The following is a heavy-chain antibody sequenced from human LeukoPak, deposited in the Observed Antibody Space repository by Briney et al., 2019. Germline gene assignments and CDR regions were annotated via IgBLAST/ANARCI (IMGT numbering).Heavy chain of an antibody. J-gene: IGHJ3*02. V-gene: IGHV3-23*01. CDR3: AEGPDRQLGRPQGAFDI. CDR2: ISGSGGST. Sequence: PGGSLRLSCAASGFTFSSYAMSWVRQAPGKGLEWVSAISGSGGSTYYADSVKGRFTISRDDSKNTLYLQMNSLRAEDTAVYYCAEGPDRQLGRPQGAFDIWGQGTMVTVSS. D-gene: IGHD2-2*01. CDR1: GFTFSSYA.